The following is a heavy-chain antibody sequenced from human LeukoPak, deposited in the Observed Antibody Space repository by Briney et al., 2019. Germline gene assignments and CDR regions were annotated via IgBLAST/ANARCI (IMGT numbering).Heavy chain of an antibody. J-gene: IGHJ4*02. CDR2: ISYDGSNK. Sequence: GRSLRLSCAASGFTFSSYAMHWVRQAPGKGLEWVAVISYDGSNKYYADSVKGRFTISRDNSKNTLYLQMNSLRAEDTAVYYCASGPYDNSGYYYVWGQGTLVTVSS. CDR1: GFTFSSYA. CDR3: ASGPYDNSGYYYV. V-gene: IGHV3-30-3*01. D-gene: IGHD3-22*01.